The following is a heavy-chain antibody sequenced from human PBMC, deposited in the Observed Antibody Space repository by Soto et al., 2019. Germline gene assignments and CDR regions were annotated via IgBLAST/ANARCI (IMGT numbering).Heavy chain of an antibody. CDR2: INHSGST. J-gene: IGHJ4*02. V-gene: IGHV4-34*01. CDR3: ARAPMYYDILTGNYYFDY. CDR1: GGSFSGYY. D-gene: IGHD3-9*01. Sequence: SETLSLTCAVYGGSFSGYYWSWIRQPPGKGLEWIGEINHSGSTNYNPSLKSRVTISVDTSKNQFSLKLSSVTAADTAAYYCARAPMYYDILTGNYYFDYWGQGTLVTVSS.